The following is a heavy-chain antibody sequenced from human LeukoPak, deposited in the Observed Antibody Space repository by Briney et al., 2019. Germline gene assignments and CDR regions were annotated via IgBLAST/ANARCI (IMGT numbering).Heavy chain of an antibody. CDR2: ISSSSSYI. J-gene: IGHJ4*02. D-gene: IGHD3-22*01. CDR3: ARADSSDYYYPNYFDY. CDR1: GFTFSSYE. Sequence: PGGSLRLSCAASGFTFSSYEMNWVRQAPGKGLEWVSSISSSSSYIYYADSVKGRFTISRDNAKNSLYLQMNSLRAEDTAVYYCARADSSDYYYPNYFDYWGQGTLVTVSS. V-gene: IGHV3-21*01.